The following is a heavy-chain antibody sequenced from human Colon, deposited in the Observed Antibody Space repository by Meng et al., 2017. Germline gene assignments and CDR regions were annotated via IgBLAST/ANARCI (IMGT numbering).Heavy chain of an antibody. D-gene: IGHD1-1*01. Sequence: QLQLQESGPGLVKPSQTLSLTCAVSGDSISSGAFYWSWIRQHPGRGLEWVGSMHHSGTTYYNPTLQSRVTLSIDTSTNQLSLELRSVTAADTAVYYCARDKLSHFDFWGQGTLVTVSS. CDR3: ARDKLSHFDF. CDR2: MHHSGTT. V-gene: IGHV4-31*11. CDR1: GDSISSGAFY. J-gene: IGHJ4*02.